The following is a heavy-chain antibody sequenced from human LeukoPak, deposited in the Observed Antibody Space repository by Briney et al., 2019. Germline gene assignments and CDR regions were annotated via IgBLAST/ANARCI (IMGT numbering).Heavy chain of an antibody. D-gene: IGHD4-17*01. V-gene: IGHV3-73*01. J-gene: IGHJ6*02. Sequence: PGGSLRLSCAASGFTFSGSAMHWVRQASGKGLEWVGRIRSKANSYATAYAASVKGRFTISRDDPKNTAYLQMNSLKTEDTAVYYCTRRGDPDYGDYYYYGMDVWGQGTTVTVSS. CDR1: GFTFSGSA. CDR3: TRRGDPDYGDYYYYGMDV. CDR2: IRSKANSYAT.